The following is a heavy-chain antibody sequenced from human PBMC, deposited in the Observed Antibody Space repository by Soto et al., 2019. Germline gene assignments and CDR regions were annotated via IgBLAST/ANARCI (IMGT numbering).Heavy chain of an antibody. CDR3: ARDGPPSGGYYYGGFDY. D-gene: IGHD3-22*01. V-gene: IGHV4-59*01. J-gene: IGHJ4*02. Sequence: SETLSLTCTVSGGSISSYYWSWIRQPPGKGLEWIGYIYYSGSTNYNPSLKSRVTISVDTSKNQFSLKLSSVTAADTAVYYCARDGPPSGGYYYGGFDYWGQGTLVTVSS. CDR1: GGSISSYY. CDR2: IYYSGST.